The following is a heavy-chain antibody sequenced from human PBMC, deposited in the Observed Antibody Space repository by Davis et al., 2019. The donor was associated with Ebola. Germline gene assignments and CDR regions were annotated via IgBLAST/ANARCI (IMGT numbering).Heavy chain of an antibody. J-gene: IGHJ4*02. CDR2: TSGSGGST. D-gene: IGHD6-19*01. CDR3: AKDANRRIAVAGREFDY. Sequence: GESLKISCAASGFTFSSYAMSWVRQAPGKGLEWVSATSGSGGSTYYADSVKGRFTISKDNSKNTLYLQMNSLRAEDTAVYYCAKDANRRIAVAGREFDYWGQGTLVTVSS. CDR1: GFTFSSYA. V-gene: IGHV3-23*01.